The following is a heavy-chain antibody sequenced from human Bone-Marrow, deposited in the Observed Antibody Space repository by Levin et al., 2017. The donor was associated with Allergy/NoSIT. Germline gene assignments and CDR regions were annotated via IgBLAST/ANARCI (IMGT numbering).Heavy chain of an antibody. V-gene: IGHV3-48*03. J-gene: IGHJ6*02. CDR3: ARGYEVRSLALDV. CDR1: GFTFSSYE. Sequence: GGSLRLSCAASGFTFSSYEMNWVRQAPGKGLEWVSYISSSGSTIYYADSVKGRFTISRDNAKNSLYLQMNSLRAEDTAVYYCARGYEVRSLALDVWGQGTTVTVSS. D-gene: IGHD3-3*01. CDR2: ISSSGSTI.